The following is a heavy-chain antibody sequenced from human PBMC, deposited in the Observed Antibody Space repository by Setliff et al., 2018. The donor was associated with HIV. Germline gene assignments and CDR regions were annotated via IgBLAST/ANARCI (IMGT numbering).Heavy chain of an antibody. J-gene: IGHJ3*02. Sequence: SETLSLTCTVSGGSISSSSYYWGWIRQPPGKGLEWIGSIYYSGSTYYNPSLKSRVTISVDTSKNQFYLNLNSVTDADTALYYCARHKDSDYVWGSYRPDGFDIWGQGTTVTVSS. CDR2: IYYSGST. CDR3: ARHKDSDYVWGSYRPDGFDI. CDR1: GGSISSSSYY. V-gene: IGHV4-39*01. D-gene: IGHD3-16*02.